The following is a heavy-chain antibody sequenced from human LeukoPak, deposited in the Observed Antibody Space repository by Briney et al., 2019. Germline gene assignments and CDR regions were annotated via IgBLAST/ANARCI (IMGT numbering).Heavy chain of an antibody. CDR2: IYYSGTT. Sequence: SQTLSLTCSVSGGSIGNGGYYWSWIRQHSGKGLEWIGYIYYSGTTYYNPSLKSRATISVDTSKNQFSLALSSVTAADTAVYYCARVGSYSSGWYVGFWGQGTLVTVSS. V-gene: IGHV4-31*03. CDR3: ARVGSYSSGWYVGF. J-gene: IGHJ4*02. D-gene: IGHD6-19*01. CDR1: GGSIGNGGYY.